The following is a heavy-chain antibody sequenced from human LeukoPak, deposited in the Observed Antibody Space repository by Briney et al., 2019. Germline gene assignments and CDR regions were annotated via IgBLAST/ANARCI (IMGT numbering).Heavy chain of an antibody. CDR3: ARGEGYSYGYGLFDY. CDR1: GYTFTSYG. Sequence: GASVKVSFKASGYTFTSYGISWVRQAPGQGLEWMGWISAYNGNTNHAQKLQGRVTMTTDTSTSTAYMELRSLRSDDTAVYYCARGEGYSYGYGLFDYWGQGTLVTVSS. D-gene: IGHD5-18*01. CDR2: ISAYNGNT. J-gene: IGHJ4*02. V-gene: IGHV1-18*01.